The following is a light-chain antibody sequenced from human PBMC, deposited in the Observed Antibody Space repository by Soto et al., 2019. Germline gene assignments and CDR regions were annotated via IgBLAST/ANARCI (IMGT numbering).Light chain of an antibody. CDR3: QQYGSSSIT. Sequence: EVVLTQSPGTLSLSPGERATLSCRASQSVGSIYLAWYQQRPGQAPRLLISGASNRATGIPVRFSGSGSGTDFTLTISGLGPEDFAVYYCQQYGSSSITFGQGTRLEI. CDR2: GAS. V-gene: IGKV3-20*01. CDR1: QSVGSIY. J-gene: IGKJ5*01.